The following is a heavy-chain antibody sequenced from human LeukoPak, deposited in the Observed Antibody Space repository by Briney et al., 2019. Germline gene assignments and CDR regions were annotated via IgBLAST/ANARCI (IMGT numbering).Heavy chain of an antibody. CDR3: ARKTGGSLDI. Sequence: PGGSLRLSCAASGFTFSSYSMNWVRQAPGKGLEWVTYISSSSSTIYYADSVKGRFTISRDNAKNSLYLEMNSLSAEDTAVYYCARKTGGSLDIWGQGTMVTVSS. V-gene: IGHV3-48*01. D-gene: IGHD7-27*01. J-gene: IGHJ3*02. CDR1: GFTFSSYS. CDR2: ISSSSSTI.